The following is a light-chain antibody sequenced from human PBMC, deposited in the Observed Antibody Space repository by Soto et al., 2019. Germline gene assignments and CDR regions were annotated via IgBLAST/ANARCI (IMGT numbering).Light chain of an antibody. CDR2: DAS. Sequence: DIQMTQSPSTLSASVGDRVTITCRASHTITSWMAWYQQKPGKAPKLLIYDASTLESGVPSRFSGSRSGTEFTLTISSLQPDDFATYYCQQYNSYSWTFGQGTKV. V-gene: IGKV1-5*01. CDR3: QQYNSYSWT. CDR1: HTITSW. J-gene: IGKJ1*01.